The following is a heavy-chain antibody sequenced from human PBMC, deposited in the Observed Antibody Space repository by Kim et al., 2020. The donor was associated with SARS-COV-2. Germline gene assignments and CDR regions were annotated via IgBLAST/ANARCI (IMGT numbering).Heavy chain of an antibody. CDR2: INTAGDT. CDR3: ARAYNPVFAGFGQNSLYFDL. CDR1: GFSFNEYD. V-gene: IGHV3-13*04. J-gene: IGHJ2*01. Sequence: GGSLRLSCAVSGFSFNEYDIHWVRHTTENGLEWVSRINTAGDTYYLESVKGRFTISRDQAKNFVYLQINSLTDGDTAVYSCARAYNPVFAGFGQNSLYFDLWGRGTLVTVSS. D-gene: IGHD1-20*01.